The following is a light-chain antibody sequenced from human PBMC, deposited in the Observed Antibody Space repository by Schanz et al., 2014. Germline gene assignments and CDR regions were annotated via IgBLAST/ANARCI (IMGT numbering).Light chain of an antibody. CDR2: EVN. Sequence: QSALTQPPSVSGSPGQSVTISCTGTSSDVGSYNRVSWFQQPPGTAPKLMIYEVNNRPSGVPDRFSGSKSGNTASLTISGLQAEDEADFYCCSYAGSSNWVFGGGTKLTVL. J-gene: IGLJ3*02. V-gene: IGLV2-18*02. CDR3: CSYAGSSNWV. CDR1: SSDVGSYNR.